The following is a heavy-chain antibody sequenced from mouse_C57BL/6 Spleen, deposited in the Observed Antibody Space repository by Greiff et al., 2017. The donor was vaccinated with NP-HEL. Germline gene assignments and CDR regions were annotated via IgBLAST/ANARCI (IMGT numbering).Heavy chain of an antibody. Sequence: EVKLQQSGPELVKPGASVKISCKASGYSFTDYNMNWVKQSNGKSLEWIGVINPNYGTTSYNQKFKGKATLTVDQSSSTAYMQLNRLTSEDSAVYYCARESITTVAYFDYWGQGTTLTVSS. CDR1: GYSFTDYN. J-gene: IGHJ2*01. CDR2: INPNYGTT. CDR3: ARESITTVAYFDY. D-gene: IGHD1-1*01. V-gene: IGHV1-39*01.